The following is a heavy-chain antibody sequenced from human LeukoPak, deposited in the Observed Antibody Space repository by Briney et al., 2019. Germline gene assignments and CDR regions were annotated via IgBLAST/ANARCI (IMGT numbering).Heavy chain of an antibody. V-gene: IGHV4-4*02. Sequence: PSKTLSLTCGVSGGSISNTNWWTWVRQPPGKGLEWIGQVNLQGSTNYNPSLKSRVAISVDKSENHISLKLTSVTAADTAVYYCAREGGPYRPLDYSGQGTLVTVAS. CDR2: VNLQGST. J-gene: IGHJ4*02. CDR3: AREGGPYRPLDY. CDR1: GGSISNTNW.